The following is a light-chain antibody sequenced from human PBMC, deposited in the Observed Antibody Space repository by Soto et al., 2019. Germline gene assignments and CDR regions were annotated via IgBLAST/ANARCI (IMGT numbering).Light chain of an antibody. CDR3: QQSYSTLIT. V-gene: IGKV1-39*01. CDR2: AAS. Sequence: DFQMTQSPSSLSASVGDRVTISCRASQSISSYLNWYQQKPGKAPKLLIYAASSLQSGVPSRFSGSGSGTDFTRTISSLQPEDFATYYCQQSYSTLITFGQGTRLEIK. J-gene: IGKJ5*01. CDR1: QSISSY.